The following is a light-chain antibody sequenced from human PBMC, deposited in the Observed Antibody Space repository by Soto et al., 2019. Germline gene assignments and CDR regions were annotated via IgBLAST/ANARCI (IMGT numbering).Light chain of an antibody. J-gene: IGKJ1*01. V-gene: IGKV3-11*01. CDR2: QTS. CDR3: HQRQSWPRT. Sequence: EIVLTQSPATLSSFPGDRVTLSCRASQYINTRLAWYQHRPGQAPRLLIYQTSLRAAGIPARFSASGSGTHFTLTISDVQPEAFALYYCHQRQSWPRTFGQGTKVDI. CDR1: QYINTR.